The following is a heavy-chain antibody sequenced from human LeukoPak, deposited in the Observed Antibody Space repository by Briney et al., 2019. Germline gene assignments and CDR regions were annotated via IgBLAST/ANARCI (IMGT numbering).Heavy chain of an antibody. CDR1: GFTFSSHS. CDR2: ISSSSSYI. CDR3: ASDLETGDY. Sequence: GGSLRVSCAASGFTFSSHSMNWVRQAPGKGLEWVSFISSSSSYIYYADSVKGRFAISRDNAKNSLYLQMKSLRAEDTAVYYCASDLETGDYWGQGTLVTVSS. J-gene: IGHJ4*02. D-gene: IGHD7-27*01. V-gene: IGHV3-21*01.